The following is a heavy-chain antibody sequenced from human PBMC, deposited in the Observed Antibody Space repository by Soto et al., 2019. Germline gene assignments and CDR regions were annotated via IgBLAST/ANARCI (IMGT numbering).Heavy chain of an antibody. CDR3: ARDVGGYCSSTSCYPQNYYYYYMDV. D-gene: IGHD2-2*01. CDR2: INAGNGNT. V-gene: IGHV1-3*01. J-gene: IGHJ6*03. CDR1: GYTFTSYA. Sequence: EASVKVSCKASGYTFTSYAMHWVRQAPGQRLEWMGWINAGNGNTKYSQKFQGRVTITRDTSASTAYMELSSLRSEDTAVYYCARDVGGYCSSTSCYPQNYYYYYMDVWGKGTTVTVSS.